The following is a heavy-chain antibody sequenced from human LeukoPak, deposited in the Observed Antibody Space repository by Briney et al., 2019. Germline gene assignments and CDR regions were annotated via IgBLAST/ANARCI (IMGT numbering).Heavy chain of an antibody. Sequence: GGSLRLSCAASGFTFSSYSMNWVRQAPGKGLEWVSSIGTSSSTHIYYADSVKGRFTISRDNAKNALSLQMNSLRGEDTAVYYCAREGPVDCSGTSCYADYWGQGTLVTVSS. CDR2: IGTSSSTHI. J-gene: IGHJ4*02. D-gene: IGHD2-2*01. CDR1: GFTFSSYS. V-gene: IGHV3-21*01. CDR3: AREGPVDCSGTSCYADY.